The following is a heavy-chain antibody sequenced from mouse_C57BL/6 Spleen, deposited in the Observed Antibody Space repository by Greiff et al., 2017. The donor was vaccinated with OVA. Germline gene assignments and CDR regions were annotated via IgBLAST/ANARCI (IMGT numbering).Heavy chain of an antibody. CDR2: IDPSDSET. V-gene: IGHV1-52*01. CDR1: GYTFTSYW. Sequence: VQLQQPGAELVRPGSSVKLSCKASGYTFTSYWMHWVKQRPIQGLEWIGNIDPSDSETHYNQKFKDKATLTVDKSSSTAYMQLSSLTSEDSAVYYCARRWDGAMDYWGQGTSVTVSS. CDR3: ARRWDGAMDY. J-gene: IGHJ4*01. D-gene: IGHD4-1*01.